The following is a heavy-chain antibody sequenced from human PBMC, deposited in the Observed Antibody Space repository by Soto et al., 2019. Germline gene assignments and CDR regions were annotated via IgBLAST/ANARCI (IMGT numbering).Heavy chain of an antibody. Sequence: GASVKVSCKASGYTFTSYYMHWVRQAPGQGLEWMGIINPSGGSTSYAQKFQGRVTMTRDTSTSTVYMELSSLRSEDTAVYYCARGLLLWFGELSVKFGPWGQGTLVTVSS. CDR1: GYTFTSYY. V-gene: IGHV1-46*01. D-gene: IGHD3-10*01. J-gene: IGHJ5*02. CDR3: ARGLLLWFGELSVKFGP. CDR2: INPSGGST.